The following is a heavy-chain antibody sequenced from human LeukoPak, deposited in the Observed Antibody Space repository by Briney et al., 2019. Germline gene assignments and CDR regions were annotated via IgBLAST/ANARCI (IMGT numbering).Heavy chain of an antibody. Sequence: GGSLRLSCAASGFTFSSYAMSWVRQAPGKGLEWVSGISKSGGSSYYADSVKGRFTISRDNSKNTLYLQMNSMRAEDTAVYYCAKEKEFYFDNWGQGALVTVSS. CDR2: ISKSGGSS. D-gene: IGHD3-10*01. CDR3: AKEKEFYFDN. J-gene: IGHJ4*02. CDR1: GFTFSSYA. V-gene: IGHV3-23*01.